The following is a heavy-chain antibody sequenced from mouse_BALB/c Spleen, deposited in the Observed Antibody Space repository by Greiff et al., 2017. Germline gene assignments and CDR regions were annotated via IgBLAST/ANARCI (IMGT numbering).Heavy chain of an antibody. CDR1: GYSFTGYF. CDR2: INPYNGDT. D-gene: IGHD2-4*01. V-gene: IGHV1-20*02. CDR3: AREGLRPGYYYAMDY. J-gene: IGHJ4*01. Sequence: EVQLQQSGPELVKPGASVKISCKASGYSFTGYFMNWVMQSHGKSLEWIGRINPYNGDTFYNQKFKGKATLTVDKSSSTAHMELRSLASEDSAVYYCAREGLRPGYYYAMDYWGQGTSVTVSS.